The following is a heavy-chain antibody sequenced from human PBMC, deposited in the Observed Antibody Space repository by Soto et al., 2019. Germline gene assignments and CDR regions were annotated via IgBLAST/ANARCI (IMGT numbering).Heavy chain of an antibody. V-gene: IGHV1-18*01. CDR1: GYTFTIYG. Sequence: ASVKVSCKASGYTFTIYGISWVRPAPGQGLEWMGWITGDSGNTSSAQNFQGRVTMTTDTSSGTAYMEVRSLRSDDTAIYYCATHSQPSLVVFGYWGQG. J-gene: IGHJ4*02. CDR2: ITGDSGNT. D-gene: IGHD2-15*01. CDR3: ATHSQPSLVVFGY.